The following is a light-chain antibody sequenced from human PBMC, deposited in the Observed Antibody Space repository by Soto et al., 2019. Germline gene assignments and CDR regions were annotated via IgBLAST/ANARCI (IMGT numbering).Light chain of an antibody. CDR1: QSVSSY. CDR3: QQRSNWLT. J-gene: IGKJ3*01. CDR2: DAY. V-gene: IGKV3-11*01. Sequence: EIVLTQSPATLSLSPGERATLSCRASQSVSSYLAWYQQKPGQAPRLLIYDAYNRATGITARFSGSGSGTDFTLPISDLEPDDFAVYYCQQRSNWLTFGPGPKVDIK.